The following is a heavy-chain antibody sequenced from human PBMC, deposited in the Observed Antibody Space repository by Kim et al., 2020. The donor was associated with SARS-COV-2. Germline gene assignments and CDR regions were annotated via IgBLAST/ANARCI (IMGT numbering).Heavy chain of an antibody. V-gene: IGHV1-18*01. CDR3: ARDPSDSIRYGGYSSSDYYYYGMDV. D-gene: IGHD5-12*01. CDR1: GYTFTSYG. J-gene: IGHJ6*02. CDR2: ISAYNGNT. Sequence: ASVKVSCKASGYTFTSYGISWVRQAPGQGLEWMGWISAYNGNTNYAQKLQGRVTMTTDTSTSTAYMELRSLRSDDTAVYYCARDPSDSIRYGGYSSSDYYYYGMDVWGQGTTVTVSS.